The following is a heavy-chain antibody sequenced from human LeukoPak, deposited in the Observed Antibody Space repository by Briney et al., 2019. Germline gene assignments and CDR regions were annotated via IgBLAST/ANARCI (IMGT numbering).Heavy chain of an antibody. CDR3: ARDQRIAETKRDAFDI. D-gene: IGHD6-13*01. CDR1: GFTFSSYS. V-gene: IGHV3-21*01. CDR2: ISSSSSYI. J-gene: IGHJ3*02. Sequence: GGSLRLSCAASGFTFSSYSMNWVRQAPGKGLEWVSSISSSSSYIYYADSVKGRFTISRDNAKNSLYPQMNSLRAEDTAVYYCARDQRIAETKRDAFDIWGQGTMVTVSS.